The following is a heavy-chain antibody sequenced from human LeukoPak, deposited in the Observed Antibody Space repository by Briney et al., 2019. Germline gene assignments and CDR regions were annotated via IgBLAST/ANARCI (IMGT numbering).Heavy chain of an antibody. CDR3: AVPAAMSDFDY. J-gene: IGHJ4*02. CDR1: GGFFSGYY. V-gene: IGHV4-34*01. Sequence: SETLSLTCAVYGGFFSGYYWSWIRQPPGKGLEWIGEINHSGSTNYNPSLKSRVTISVDTSKNQFSLKLSSVTAADTAVYYCAVPAAMSDFDYWGQGTLVTVSS. CDR2: INHSGST. D-gene: IGHD2-2*01.